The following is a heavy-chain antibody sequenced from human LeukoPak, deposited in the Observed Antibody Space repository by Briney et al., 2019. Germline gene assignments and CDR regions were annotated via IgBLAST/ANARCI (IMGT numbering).Heavy chain of an antibody. CDR1: GFTFDDYA. CDR2: ISWNSGSI. J-gene: IGHJ3*02. V-gene: IGHV3-9*01. Sequence: GRSLRLSCAASGFTFDDYAMHWVRHAPGKGLEWVSGISWNSGSIGYADSVKGRFTISRDNAKNSLYLQMNSLRAEDTALYYCATLDNLRVGYYDSSGFGNAFDIWGQGTMVTVSS. CDR3: ATLDNLRVGYYDSSGFGNAFDI. D-gene: IGHD3-22*01.